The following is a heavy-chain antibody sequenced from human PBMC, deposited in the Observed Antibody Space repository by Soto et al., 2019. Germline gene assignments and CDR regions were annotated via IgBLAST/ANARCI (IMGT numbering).Heavy chain of an antibody. CDR1: GGSISSGGYS. D-gene: IGHD2-2*01. Sequence: NPSETLSLTCAVSGGSISSGGYSWSWIRQPPGKGLEWIGYIYHSGSTYYNPSLKSRVTISVDRSKNQFSLKLSSVTAADTAVYYCARGGIVVVPAAMGAFDIWGQGTMVTVSS. V-gene: IGHV4-30-2*01. J-gene: IGHJ3*02. CDR2: IYHSGST. CDR3: ARGGIVVVPAAMGAFDI.